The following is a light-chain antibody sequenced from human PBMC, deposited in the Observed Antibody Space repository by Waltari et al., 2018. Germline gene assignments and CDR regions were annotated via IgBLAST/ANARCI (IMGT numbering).Light chain of an antibody. V-gene: IGLV1-44*01. J-gene: IGLJ1*01. Sequence: QSVLTQPPSASGTPGQRVTISCSGSSSNIGSNTVNWYQQLPGTAPELLIYSNNQRPSGVPDGFSGSKSGTSASLAISGLQSEDEADYYCAAWDDSLNGFYVFGTGTKVTVL. CDR1: SSNIGSNT. CDR3: AAWDDSLNGFYV. CDR2: SNN.